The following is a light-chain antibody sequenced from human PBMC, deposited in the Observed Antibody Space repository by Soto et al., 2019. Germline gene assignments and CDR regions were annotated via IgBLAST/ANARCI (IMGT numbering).Light chain of an antibody. V-gene: IGKV1-13*02. Sequence: AIQMTQSPSSLSASVGDRVTISCRASQGIGNALGWYQQKPGKAPKHLIHDASNLESGVPSRFSGSGSGTEFTLTIRSLQPDDFATYYCQQYNSYSPATFGQGTKVDI. J-gene: IGKJ1*01. CDR2: DAS. CDR3: QQYNSYSPAT. CDR1: QGIGNA.